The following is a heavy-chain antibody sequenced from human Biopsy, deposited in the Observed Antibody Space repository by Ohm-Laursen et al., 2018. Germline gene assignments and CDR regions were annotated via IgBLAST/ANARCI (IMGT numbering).Heavy chain of an antibody. V-gene: IGHV4-59*08. CDR3: ARRGSGGRSFDH. D-gene: IGHD2-15*01. CDR1: GGSISSFY. J-gene: IGHJ4*02. Sequence: PSQTLSLTCAVSGGSISSFYWTWIRQPPGKGPEWIGDISDSGSTNYKPSLKIRVIISVDTSKNQFSLNLSSVTAADTAVYYCARRGSGGRSFDHWGQGTLVTVSS. CDR2: ISDSGST.